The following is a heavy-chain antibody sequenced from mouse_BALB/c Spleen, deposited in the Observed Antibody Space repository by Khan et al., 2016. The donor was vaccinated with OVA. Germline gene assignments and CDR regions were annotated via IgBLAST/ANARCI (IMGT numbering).Heavy chain of an antibody. J-gene: IGHJ4*01. CDR2: IWSDGTT. CDR1: GFSLTDYG. Sequence: QVQLKESGPGLVAPSQSLSITCTISGFSLTDYGVHWVRQPPGKGLEWLVVIWSDGTTTYNSALKSKLIISKDNSNSQVFLNMNSLQTDDTAMYYVARQPYYHYYIMDYWGQGTTVTVSS. CDR3: ARQPYYHYYIMDY. D-gene: IGHD2-10*01. V-gene: IGHV2-6-1*01.